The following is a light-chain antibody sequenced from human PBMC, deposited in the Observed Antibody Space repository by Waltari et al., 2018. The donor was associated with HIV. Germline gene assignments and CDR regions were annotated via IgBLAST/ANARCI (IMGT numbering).Light chain of an antibody. CDR2: AAS. Sequence: EIVLTQSPGTLSLSPGESATLSCTASDTVVSNYLAWYRQTPGQAPSLLIYAASRRATGIPDRFSASGSGTDFTLTISRLEPEDFAVYYCHQYGSSPRTFGQGTKVEI. CDR3: HQYGSSPRT. CDR1: DTVVSNY. J-gene: IGKJ1*01. V-gene: IGKV3-20*01.